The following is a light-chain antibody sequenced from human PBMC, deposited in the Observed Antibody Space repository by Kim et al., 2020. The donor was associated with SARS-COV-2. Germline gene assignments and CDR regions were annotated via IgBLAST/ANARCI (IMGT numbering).Light chain of an antibody. Sequence: LTQPPSASGSPGQSVTISCTGTSSDVGGYNYVSWYQQHPGKAPKLMIYEVSKRPSGVPDRFSGSKSGNTASLTVSGLQAEDEADYYCNSYAGSNVVF. CDR2: EVS. V-gene: IGLV2-8*01. CDR1: SSDVGGYNY. CDR3: NSYAGSNVV. J-gene: IGLJ2*01.